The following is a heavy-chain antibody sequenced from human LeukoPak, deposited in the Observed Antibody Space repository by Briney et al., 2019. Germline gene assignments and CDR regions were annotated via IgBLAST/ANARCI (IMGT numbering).Heavy chain of an antibody. CDR3: GSVVVTAIDY. Sequence: SETLSLTCAVYGGSFSGYYWSWIRQPPGKGLEWIGEINHSGSTNYNPSLKSRVTISVDTSKNQFSLKLSSVTAADTAVYYCGSVVVTAIDYWGQGTLVTVSS. CDR1: GGSFSGYY. V-gene: IGHV4-34*01. J-gene: IGHJ4*02. D-gene: IGHD2-21*02. CDR2: INHSGST.